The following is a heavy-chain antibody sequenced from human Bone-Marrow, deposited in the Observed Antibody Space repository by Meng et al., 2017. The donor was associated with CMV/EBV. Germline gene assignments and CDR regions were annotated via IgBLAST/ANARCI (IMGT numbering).Heavy chain of an antibody. CDR1: GFTFRNFA. V-gene: IGHV3-30*04. D-gene: IGHD6-6*01. CDR2: ISYDGNNK. Sequence: SGFTFRNFAMHWVRQTPGKGLEWVAVISYDGNNKYYADSVKGRFTISRDNSKSTLFLQMNSPRSEDTAVYYCARRGDYSSSWMYFDFWGQGTLVTVSS. CDR3: ARRGDYSSSWMYFDF. J-gene: IGHJ4*02.